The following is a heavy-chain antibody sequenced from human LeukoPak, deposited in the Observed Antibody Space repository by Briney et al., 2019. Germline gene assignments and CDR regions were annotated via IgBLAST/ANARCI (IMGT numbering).Heavy chain of an antibody. V-gene: IGHV1-18*01. CDR1: GYTYTSYG. D-gene: IGHD2-2*01. CDR3: ARDRVVLAADHDAFDI. Sequence: ASVKVSCKASGYTYTSYGISWVRQDPGQGLEWMGWISAYNGNTNYAQKLQGRVTMTTDTSTSTAYMELRSLRSDDTAVYYCARDRVVLAADHDAFDIWGQGTMVTVFS. CDR2: ISAYNGNT. J-gene: IGHJ3*02.